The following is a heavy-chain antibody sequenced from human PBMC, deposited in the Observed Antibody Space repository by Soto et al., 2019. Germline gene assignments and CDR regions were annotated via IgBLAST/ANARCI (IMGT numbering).Heavy chain of an antibody. CDR2: MNPNSGNT. D-gene: IGHD3-3*01. V-gene: IGHV1-8*01. CDR3: ARGVHFGDFYSYYYGMDV. J-gene: IGHJ6*02. CDR1: GYTFTSYD. Sequence: QVQLVQSGAEVKKPGASVKVSCKASGYTFTSYDINWVRQATGQGLEWMGWMNPNSGNTGYAQKFQGRVTMTRNTSISTAYMELSSLRSEDTTVYYCARGVHFGDFYSYYYGMDVWGQGTTVTVSS.